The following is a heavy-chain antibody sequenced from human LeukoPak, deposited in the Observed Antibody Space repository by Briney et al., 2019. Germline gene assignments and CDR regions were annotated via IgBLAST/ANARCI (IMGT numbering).Heavy chain of an antibody. D-gene: IGHD6-19*01. CDR3: VKVGVAVAGQYYFDY. Sequence: GGSLRLSCAASGFTFSRYGMHWVRQAPGKGLEWVAVISYDGSNKYYADSVKGRFTISRDNSKNTLYLQMNSLRAEDTAVYYCVKVGVAVAGQYYFDYWGQGTLVTVSS. CDR2: ISYDGSNK. V-gene: IGHV3-30*18. J-gene: IGHJ4*02. CDR1: GFTFSRYG.